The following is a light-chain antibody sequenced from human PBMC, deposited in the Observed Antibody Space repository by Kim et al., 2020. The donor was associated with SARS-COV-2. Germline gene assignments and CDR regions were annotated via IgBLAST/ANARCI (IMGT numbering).Light chain of an antibody. CDR3: QTWGPGIRV. Sequence: ASGKLTFALSSGNSSYAIAWHQQQPAKGPRYLMKLNSDGNYIKGDGIPDRFSGSSSGAERYLSISSLQSEDEADYYCQTWGPGIRVFGGGTQLTVL. CDR1: SGNSSYA. CDR2: LNSDGNY. J-gene: IGLJ3*02. V-gene: IGLV4-69*01.